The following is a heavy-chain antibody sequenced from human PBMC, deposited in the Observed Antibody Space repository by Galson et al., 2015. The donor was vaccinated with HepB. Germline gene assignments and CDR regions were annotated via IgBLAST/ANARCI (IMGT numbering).Heavy chain of an antibody. CDR1: GGTFPSYA. J-gene: IGHJ6*02. Sequence: SVKVSCKASGGTFPSYAISWVRQAPGQGPEWMGRTIPLAGATNYAQKFQGRLTLTADKATSTAYMELRSLTYQDTALYYCVRDGVPTVCGVAIRQHYYAMDVWRQGTTVTVSS. CDR3: VRDGVPTVCGVAIRQHYYAMDV. V-gene: IGHV1-69*04. D-gene: IGHD3-3*01. CDR2: TIPLAGAT.